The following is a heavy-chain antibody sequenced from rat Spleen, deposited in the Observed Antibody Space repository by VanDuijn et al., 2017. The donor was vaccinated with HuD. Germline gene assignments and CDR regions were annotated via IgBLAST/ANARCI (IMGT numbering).Heavy chain of an antibody. D-gene: IGHD1-12*02. CDR1: GYSITSNY. J-gene: IGHJ3*01. Sequence: EVQLQESGPGLVKPSQSLSLTCSVTGYSITSNYWGWIRKFPGNKMEWMGYINSAGSTNFNPSLRSRASISRDTSKNQFFLHVNSVTTEDTATYYCARLGFYGGTYDWFASWGQGTLVTVSS. CDR3: ARLGFYGGTYDWFAS. CDR2: INSAGST. V-gene: IGHV3-3*01.